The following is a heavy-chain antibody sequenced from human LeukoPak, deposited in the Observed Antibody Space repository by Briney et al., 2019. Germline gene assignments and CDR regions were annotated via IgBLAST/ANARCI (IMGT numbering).Heavy chain of an antibody. CDR2: INHSGST. D-gene: IGHD4-17*01. J-gene: IGHJ4*02. Sequence: TSETLSLTCTVSGGSISGYYWSWIRQPPGKGLEWIGEINHSGSTNYNPSLKSRVTISVDTSKNQFSLKLSSVTAADTAVYYCARGTMTTVTYYFDYWGQGTLVTVSS. V-gene: IGHV4-34*01. CDR3: ARGTMTTVTYYFDY. CDR1: GGSISGYY.